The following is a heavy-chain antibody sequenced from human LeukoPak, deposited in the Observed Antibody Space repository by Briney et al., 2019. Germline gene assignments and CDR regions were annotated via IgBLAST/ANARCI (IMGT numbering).Heavy chain of an antibody. CDR3: AELGITMIGGV. Sequence: GGSLRLSCAASGFTFSVSWMSWVRQAPGKGLEWVANIKYDGSEKYYVDSVKGRFTISRDNAKNSLYLQMNSLRAEDTAVYYCAELGITMIGGVWGKGTTVTISS. V-gene: IGHV3-7*01. J-gene: IGHJ6*04. D-gene: IGHD3-10*02. CDR2: IKYDGSEK. CDR1: GFTFSVSW.